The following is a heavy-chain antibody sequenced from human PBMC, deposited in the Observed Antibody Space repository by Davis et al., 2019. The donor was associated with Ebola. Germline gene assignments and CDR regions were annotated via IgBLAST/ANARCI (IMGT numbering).Heavy chain of an antibody. D-gene: IGHD3-10*01. CDR1: GYTFTSYY. CDR3: ARDYYGSGSYSNIDY. J-gene: IGHJ4*02. Sequence: ASVKVSCKASGYTFTSYYMHWVRQAPGQGLEWMGIINPSGGSKSYAQKFQGRVTMTRDTSTSTVYMELSSLRSEDTAVYYCARDYYGSGSYSNIDYWGQGTLVTVSS. CDR2: INPSGGSK. V-gene: IGHV1-46*01.